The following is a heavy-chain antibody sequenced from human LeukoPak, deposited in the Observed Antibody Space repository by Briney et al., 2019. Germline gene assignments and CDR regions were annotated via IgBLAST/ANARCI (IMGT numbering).Heavy chain of an antibody. V-gene: IGHV3-23*01. D-gene: IGHD6-6*01. Sequence: PGGSLRLSCAASGFTFSSYAMSWVRQAPGKGLEWVSAISGSGGSTHYADSVKGRFTISRDNSKNTLYLQMNSLRAEDTAVYYCAKVYIGAARPQYYFDYWGQGTLVTVSS. CDR1: GFTFSSYA. CDR3: AKVYIGAARPQYYFDY. CDR2: ISGSGGST. J-gene: IGHJ4*02.